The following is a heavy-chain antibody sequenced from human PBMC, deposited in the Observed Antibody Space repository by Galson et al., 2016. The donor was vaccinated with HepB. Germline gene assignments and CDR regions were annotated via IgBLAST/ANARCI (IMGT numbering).Heavy chain of an antibody. CDR1: GGSFSGYH. D-gene: IGHD3-10*01. Sequence: SETLSLTCAVYGGSFSGYHWSWIRQPPGKGLEWIGEITYSGATTYNPSLKTRGTVSVDTSKNQFSVKWSSMTAADTAVYYCARSYYYGPGSYPGRPLIYWGQGTLATVSA. V-gene: IGHV4-34*01. CDR3: ARSYYYGPGSYPGRPLIY. J-gene: IGHJ4*02. CDR2: ITYSGAT.